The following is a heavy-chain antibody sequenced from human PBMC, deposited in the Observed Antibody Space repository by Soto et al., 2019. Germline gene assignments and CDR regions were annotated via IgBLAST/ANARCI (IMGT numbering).Heavy chain of an antibody. D-gene: IGHD3-3*01. CDR2: INHSGST. Sequence: ASETLSLTCAVYGGSFSCYYWSWIRQAPGKGLEWIGEINHSGSTNYNPSLKSRVTISVDTSKNQFSLKLSSVTAADTAVYYCATGKLRFLEWLLSPPYYYYGMDVWGQGTTVTVSS. J-gene: IGHJ6*02. V-gene: IGHV4-34*01. CDR3: ATGKLRFLEWLLSPPYYYYGMDV. CDR1: GGSFSCYY.